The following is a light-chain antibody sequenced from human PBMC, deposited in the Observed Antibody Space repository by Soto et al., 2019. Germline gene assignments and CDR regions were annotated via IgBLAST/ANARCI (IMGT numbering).Light chain of an antibody. CDR3: QQYGSSPPYT. CDR2: GSS. Sequence: EVVLTQSPGTLSLSPGERATLSCRASQSVSNNYFAWYQQKPGQAPRLLIFGSSDRATGTPDRFSGSGSGTDFTLTISRLEPEDFAVYYCQQYGSSPPYTFDQGTKLEIK. CDR1: QSVSNNY. J-gene: IGKJ2*01. V-gene: IGKV3-20*01.